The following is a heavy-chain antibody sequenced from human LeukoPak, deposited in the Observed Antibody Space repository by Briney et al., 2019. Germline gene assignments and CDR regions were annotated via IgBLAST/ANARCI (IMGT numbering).Heavy chain of an antibody. CDR1: GDTFTTCG. CDR3: ARDLIAVRPGWFDP. CDR2: ISAYNGNT. D-gene: IGHD6-6*01. J-gene: IGHJ5*02. V-gene: IGHV1-18*01. Sequence: ASVKVSCKASGDTFTTCGISWVRPAPGQGLEWMGWISAYNGNTSYAQQFQGRVTMTTDTSMSTAYMELRSLRSDDTAVYYCARDLIAVRPGWFDPWGQGSLVTVSS.